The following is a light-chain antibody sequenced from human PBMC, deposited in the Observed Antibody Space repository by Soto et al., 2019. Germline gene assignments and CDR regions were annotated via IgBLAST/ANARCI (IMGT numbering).Light chain of an antibody. Sequence: QSALAQPPSASGSPGQSVTISCTGTSSDVGGYYSVSWYQQHPGKAPKLMIYEVTKRPSGVSDRFSGSKSGNTASLTVSGLQAEDEAIYYCSSYAGSDTFVVFGGGTKLTVL. J-gene: IGLJ2*01. CDR3: SSYAGSDTFVV. CDR1: SSDVGGYYS. CDR2: EVT. V-gene: IGLV2-8*01.